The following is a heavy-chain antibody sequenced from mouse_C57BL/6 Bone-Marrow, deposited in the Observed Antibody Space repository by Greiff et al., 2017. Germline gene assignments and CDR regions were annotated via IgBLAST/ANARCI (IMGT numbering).Heavy chain of an antibody. Sequence: VKLEESGPGLVAPSQSLSITCTVSGFSLTSYGVDWVRQPPGKGLEWLGVIWGGGSTNYNSAPMSRLSISKDNSKSQVFLKMNSLQTDDTAMYYCAKHGDWDVGIWYFDVWGTGTTVTVSS. CDR3: AKHGDWDVGIWYFDV. D-gene: IGHD4-1*01. CDR1: GFSLTSYG. V-gene: IGHV2-9*01. J-gene: IGHJ1*03. CDR2: IWGGGST.